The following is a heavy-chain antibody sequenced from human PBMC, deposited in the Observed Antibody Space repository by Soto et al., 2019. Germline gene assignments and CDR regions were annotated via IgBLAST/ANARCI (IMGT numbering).Heavy chain of an antibody. V-gene: IGHV4-59*01. CDR2: IYYRGRT. CDR3: ARGDPVKYYFDY. D-gene: IGHD4-17*01. J-gene: IGHJ4*02. CDR1: GGSITSNY. Sequence: SETRSLTCTVSGGSITSNYWMWLRQSPGKGLEWIGNIYYRGRTNYNPSLRSRVTISADTSKNQFSLKLSSVTAGDASVYYCARGDPVKYYFDYWGQGTLVTVSS.